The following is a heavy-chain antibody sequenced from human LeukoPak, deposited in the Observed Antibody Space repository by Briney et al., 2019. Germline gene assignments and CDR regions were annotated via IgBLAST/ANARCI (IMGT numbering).Heavy chain of an antibody. J-gene: IGHJ3*02. V-gene: IGHV4-61*02. Sequence: SETLSLTCTVSGGSISSGSYYWSWIRQPAGKGLEWIGRIYTSGSTNYNPSLKSRVTISVDTSKNQFSLKLSSVTAADTAVYCCARDQNRAFDIWGQGTMVTVSS. CDR2: IYTSGST. CDR1: GGSISSGSYY. CDR3: ARDQNRAFDI.